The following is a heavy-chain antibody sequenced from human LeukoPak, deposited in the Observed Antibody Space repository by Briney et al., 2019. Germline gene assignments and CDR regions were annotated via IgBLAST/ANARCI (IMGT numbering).Heavy chain of an antibody. J-gene: IGHJ4*02. CDR1: GYTFTTYG. D-gene: IGHD2-15*01. V-gene: IGHV1-18*01. CDR3: ARDDLDCSGGTCYPDSY. Sequence: ASVKVSCKASGYTFTTYGITWVRQAPGQGLEWMGWISGYNGNTNYAENFQGRVTMTTDTSTSTAYMELRNLRSDDTAFYYCARDDLDCSGGTCYPDSYWGQGTLVAVSA. CDR2: ISGYNGNT.